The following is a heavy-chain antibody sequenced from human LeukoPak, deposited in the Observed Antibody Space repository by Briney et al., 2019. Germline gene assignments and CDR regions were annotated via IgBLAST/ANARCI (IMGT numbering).Heavy chain of an antibody. Sequence: ASVKVSCKASGYTFTGYYMHWVRQAPGQGLEWMGRINPNSGGTNYAQKFQGRVTMTRDTSISTAYMELSRLRSDDTAVYYCARDGLLSGYSSSWYVSWGQGTLVTVSS. V-gene: IGHV1-2*06. CDR2: INPNSGGT. CDR1: GYTFTGYY. J-gene: IGHJ4*02. D-gene: IGHD6-13*01. CDR3: ARDGLLSGYSSSWYVS.